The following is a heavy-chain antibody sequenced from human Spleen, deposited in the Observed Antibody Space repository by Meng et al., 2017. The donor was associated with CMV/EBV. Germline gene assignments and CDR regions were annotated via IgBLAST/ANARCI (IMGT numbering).Heavy chain of an antibody. V-gene: IGHV3-30*02. CDR2: IRYDGSNK. D-gene: IGHD6-13*01. CDR3: ARGPHKASAGTGPDY. CDR1: GFTFSSYG. Sequence: GGSLRLSCAASGFTFSSYGMHWVRQAPGKGLEWVAFIRYDGSNKYYADSVKGRFTISRDNSKNTLYLQMNSLRAEDTAVYYCARGPHKASAGTGPDYWGQGTLVTVSS. J-gene: IGHJ4*02.